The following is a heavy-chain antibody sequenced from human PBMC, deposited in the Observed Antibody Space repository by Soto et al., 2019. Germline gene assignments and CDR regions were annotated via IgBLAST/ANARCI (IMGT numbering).Heavy chain of an antibody. D-gene: IGHD3-3*01. CDR2: IYYSGST. J-gene: IGHJ2*01. V-gene: IGHV4-59*08. Sequence: QVQLQESGPGLVKPSETLSLTCTVSGGSISSYYWSWIRQPPGKGLEWIGYIYYSGSTNYNPSLKSRVTLSVDTSRNQLSLKRTSVTAADTAVYYCARLIYEVWTGYYYWYFDLWGRGTLVTVSS. CDR1: GGSISSYY. CDR3: ARLIYEVWTGYYYWYFDL.